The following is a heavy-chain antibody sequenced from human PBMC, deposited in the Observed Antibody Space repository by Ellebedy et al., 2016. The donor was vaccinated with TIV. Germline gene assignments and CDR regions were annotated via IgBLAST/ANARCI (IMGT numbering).Heavy chain of an antibody. V-gene: IGHV4-39*07. Sequence: MPSETLSLTCTVSGGSISNSDYYWNWIGQPPGKGLEWIGSIDYSGSAYYNPSLKSRVTVSVDTSKNQFSLNLSSVTAADTAVYYCARDPALPRGRFDTWGQGTLVTVSS. CDR3: ARDPALPRGRFDT. CDR1: GGSISNSDYY. CDR2: IDYSGSA. J-gene: IGHJ5*02.